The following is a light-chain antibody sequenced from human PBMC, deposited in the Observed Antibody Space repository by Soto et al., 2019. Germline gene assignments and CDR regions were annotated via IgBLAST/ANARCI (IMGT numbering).Light chain of an antibody. CDR1: QGITNS. CDR2: DAS. Sequence: DIQMTQSPSSLSASVGDRVTITCHASQGITNSLNWYQHKPGEAPKLLIYDASNLETGVPSRFSGWESGTHFTLTINSLQPEDIGTYYCQQYASLPPGYSFGQGTKIALK. V-gene: IGKV1-33*01. CDR3: QQYASLPPGYS. J-gene: IGKJ2*01.